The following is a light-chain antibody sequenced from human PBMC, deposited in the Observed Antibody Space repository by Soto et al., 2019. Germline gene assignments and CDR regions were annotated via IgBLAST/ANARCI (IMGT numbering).Light chain of an antibody. J-gene: IGKJ1*01. Sequence: DIQMTQSPSTLSATAGDRVTITCRASQSISSWLAWYQQKPGKAPKLLIYDVSNLESGVPSRFSGSVSGTEFTLTISNLQPDDFATYYCQQYENYWTFGQGTKVEIK. V-gene: IGKV1-5*01. CDR2: DVS. CDR3: QQYENYWT. CDR1: QSISSW.